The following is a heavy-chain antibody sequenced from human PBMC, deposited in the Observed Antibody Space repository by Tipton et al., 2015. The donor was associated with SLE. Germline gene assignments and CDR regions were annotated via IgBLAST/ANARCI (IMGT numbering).Heavy chain of an antibody. V-gene: IGHV3-21*01. CDR1: GFTFSDYS. D-gene: IGHD3-9*01. J-gene: IGHJ4*02. CDR2: IRSSSSYI. Sequence: GSLRLSCATSGFTFSDYSMNWVRQAPGKGLEWVSCIRSSSSYIYYADSVKGRFTISRDNAKNSLYLQMNSLRAEDTAVYYCARLINDDILTGSYWGQGTLVTVSS. CDR3: ARLINDDILTGSY.